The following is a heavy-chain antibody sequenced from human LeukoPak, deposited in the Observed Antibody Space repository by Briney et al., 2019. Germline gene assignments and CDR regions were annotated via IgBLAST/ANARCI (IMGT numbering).Heavy chain of an antibody. Sequence: AGGSLRLSCAASGFTFSSYAMHWVRQAPGKGLEYVSAISSNGGSTYYANSVKGRFTISRDNSKNTLYLQMGSLRAEDMAVYYCASNSSHRAFDIWGQGTMVTVSS. CDR3: ASNSSHRAFDI. V-gene: IGHV3-64*01. CDR2: ISSNGGST. CDR1: GFTFSSYA. J-gene: IGHJ3*02. D-gene: IGHD2/OR15-2a*01.